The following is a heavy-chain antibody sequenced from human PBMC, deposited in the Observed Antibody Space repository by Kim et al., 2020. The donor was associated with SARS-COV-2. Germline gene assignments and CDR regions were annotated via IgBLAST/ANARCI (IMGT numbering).Heavy chain of an antibody. J-gene: IGHJ4*02. V-gene: IGHV3-66*01. CDR3: ARGYGDYYFDY. Sequence: DHADSVKGRFTISGDNSKNQLYLQMNSLRAEDTAVYYCARGYGDYYFDYWGQGTLVTVSS. D-gene: IGHD4-17*01.